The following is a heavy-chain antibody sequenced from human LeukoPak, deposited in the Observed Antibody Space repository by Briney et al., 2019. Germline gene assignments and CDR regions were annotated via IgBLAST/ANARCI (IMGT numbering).Heavy chain of an antibody. D-gene: IGHD6-19*01. CDR1: GFTFDDYA. V-gene: IGHV3-9*01. CDR2: ISWNSGSI. Sequence: GRSLRLSCAASGFTFDDYAMPWVRQAPGKGLEWVSGISWNSGSIGYADSVKGRFTISRDNAKNSLYLQMNSLRAEDTALYYCAKDLRRYSSGWGSEYFQHWGQGTLVTVSS. J-gene: IGHJ1*01. CDR3: AKDLRRYSSGWGSEYFQH.